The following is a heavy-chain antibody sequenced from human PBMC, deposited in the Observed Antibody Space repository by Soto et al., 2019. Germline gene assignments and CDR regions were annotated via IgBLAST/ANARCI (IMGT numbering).Heavy chain of an antibody. V-gene: IGHV3-30*18. CDR2: ISYDGSNK. J-gene: IGHJ6*02. Sequence: QVQLVESGGGVVQPGRSLRLSCAASGFTFSSYGMHWVRQAPGKGLEWVAVISYDGSNKYYADSVKGRFTISRDNSKNTLYLQMNSLRAEDTAVYYCAKANIAARPRGESGYYYYGMDVWGQGTTVTVSS. D-gene: IGHD6-6*01. CDR3: AKANIAARPRGESGYYYYGMDV. CDR1: GFTFSSYG.